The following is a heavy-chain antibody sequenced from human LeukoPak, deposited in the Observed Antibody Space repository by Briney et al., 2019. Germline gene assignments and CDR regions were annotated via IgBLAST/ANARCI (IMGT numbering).Heavy chain of an antibody. D-gene: IGHD3-3*01. Sequence: GGSLRLSCAASGFTFSSYGMHWVRQAPGKGLEWVAVIWYDGSNKYYADSVKGRFTISRDNSKNTLYLQMNSLRAEDTAVYYCAKMGYPSRDFGVVTTYYYYYYMDVWGKGTTVTVSS. J-gene: IGHJ6*03. V-gene: IGHV3-33*06. CDR3: AKMGYPSRDFGVVTTYYYYYYMDV. CDR2: IWYDGSNK. CDR1: GFTFSSYG.